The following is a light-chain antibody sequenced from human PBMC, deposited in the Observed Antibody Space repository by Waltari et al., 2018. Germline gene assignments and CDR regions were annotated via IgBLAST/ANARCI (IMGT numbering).Light chain of an antibody. CDR3: QQYSSSSRFS. V-gene: IGKV1-5*03. CDR1: QSIGTL. J-gene: IGKJ2*03. CDR2: KTF. Sequence: DIQMTQSPSTLSASVGDRVTITCRASQSIGTLLAWFQQKPGNPPKLLIYKTFNLERGVPSRFSGSRSGTEFTLTITSLQPDDFATYDCQQYSSSSRFSFGQGTKLEIK.